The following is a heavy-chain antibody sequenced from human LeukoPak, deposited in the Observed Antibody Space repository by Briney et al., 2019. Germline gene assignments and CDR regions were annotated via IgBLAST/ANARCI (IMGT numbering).Heavy chain of an antibody. CDR2: ISSDVSKK. D-gene: IGHD6-13*01. J-gene: IGHJ6*03. CDR3: ARDRTGQQLISRKQYYYMDV. V-gene: IGHV3-30*03. Sequence: GGSLRLSCAASGFTFSSYGMNWVRQAPGKGLEWVAIISSDVSKKYHADSVKGRLTISRENAKNTLYLQMNSLRAEDAAVYYCARDRTGQQLISRKQYYYMDVWGKGTTVTISS. CDR1: GFTFSSYG.